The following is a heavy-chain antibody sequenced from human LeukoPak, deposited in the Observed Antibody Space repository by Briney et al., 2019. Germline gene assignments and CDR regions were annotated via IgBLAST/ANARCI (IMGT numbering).Heavy chain of an antibody. CDR3: ARDRRYSYAPPQGNWFDP. V-gene: IGHV1-18*01. Sequence: ASVKVSCKASGYTFTSYAMNWVRQAPGQGLEWMGWISAYNGNTNYAQKLQGRVTMTTDTSTSTAYMELRSLRSDDTAVYYCARDRRYSYAPPQGNWFDPWGQGTLVTVSS. J-gene: IGHJ5*02. CDR2: ISAYNGNT. CDR1: GYTFTSYA. D-gene: IGHD5-18*01.